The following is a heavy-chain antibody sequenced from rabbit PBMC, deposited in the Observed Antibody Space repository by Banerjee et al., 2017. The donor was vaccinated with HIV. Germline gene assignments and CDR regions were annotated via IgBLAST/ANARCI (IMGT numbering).Heavy chain of an antibody. V-gene: IGHV1S40*01. Sequence: QSLEESGGDLVKPGASLTLTCTASGIDFSSSQYICWVRQAPGKGLELIASIYSSSGTTYYTTWAKGRFTISKTSSTTVDLKMTSLTAADTATYFCASSLGYGYASFGLWGQGTLVTVS. CDR2: IYSSSGTT. CDR3: ASSLGYGYASFGL. J-gene: IGHJ3*01. CDR1: GIDFSSSQY. D-gene: IGHD6-1*01.